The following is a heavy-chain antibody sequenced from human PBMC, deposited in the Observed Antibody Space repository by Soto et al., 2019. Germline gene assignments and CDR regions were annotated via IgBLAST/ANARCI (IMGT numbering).Heavy chain of an antibody. Sequence: SETLSLTCSVSNVSISSSYWNWIRQPPGKGLEWIGFVYYTGNTRYNPSLKSRVTISVDTSRNEFSLRLTSVTTADTAFYFCARDFAGRGPFDPWGPGTLVTVSS. CDR1: NVSISSSY. CDR3: ARDFAGRGPFDP. J-gene: IGHJ5*01. V-gene: IGHV4-59*01. CDR2: VYYTGNT. D-gene: IGHD1-26*01.